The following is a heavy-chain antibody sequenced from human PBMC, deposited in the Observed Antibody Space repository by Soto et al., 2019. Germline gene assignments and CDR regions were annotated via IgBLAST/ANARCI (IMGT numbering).Heavy chain of an antibody. CDR1: GGSFSGYY. D-gene: IGHD6-6*01. V-gene: IGHV4-34*01. J-gene: IGHJ4*02. CDR3: ARVFYVGKRPGSSSSGGIRY. CDR2: INHSGST. Sequence: PSETLSLTCAVYGGSFSGYYWSWIRQPPGKGLEWIGEINHSGSTNYNPSLKSRVTISVDTSKNQFSLKLSSVTAADTAVYYCARVFYVGKRPGSSSSGGIRYWGQGTLVTVSS.